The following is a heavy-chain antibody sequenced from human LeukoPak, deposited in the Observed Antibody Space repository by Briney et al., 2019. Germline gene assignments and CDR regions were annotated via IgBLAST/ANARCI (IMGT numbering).Heavy chain of an antibody. D-gene: IGHD3-10*01. CDR3: AGSGSYYNAQNYYYYMDV. V-gene: IGHV3-66*01. Sequence: AGGSLRLSCAASGFTFSNYAMSWVRHAPGKGLEWVSVIYSGGSTYYADSVKGRFTISRDNSKNTLYLQMNSLRAEDTAVYYCAGSGSYYNAQNYYYYMDVWGKGTTVTISS. CDR2: IYSGGST. J-gene: IGHJ6*03. CDR1: GFTFSNYA.